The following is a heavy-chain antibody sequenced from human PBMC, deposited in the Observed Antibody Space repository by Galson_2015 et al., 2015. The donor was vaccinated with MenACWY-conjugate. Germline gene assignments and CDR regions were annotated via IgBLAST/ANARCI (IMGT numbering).Heavy chain of an antibody. CDR3: TRHPPGGRGMDV. CDR1: GYTFTTYW. J-gene: IGHJ6*02. V-gene: IGHV5-51*01. D-gene: IGHD1-26*01. Sequence: QSGAEVKKPGESLKISCKGSGYTFTTYWTGWVRQMPGKGLEWMGFISPGDSYTRYNPAFQGQVTISADKSISTAHLQWNSLQASDTAMYYCTRHPPGGRGMDVWGQGTTVTVSS. CDR2: ISPGDSYT.